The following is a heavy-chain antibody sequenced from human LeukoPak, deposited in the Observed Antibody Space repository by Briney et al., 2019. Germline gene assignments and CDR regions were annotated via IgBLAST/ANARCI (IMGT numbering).Heavy chain of an antibody. J-gene: IGHJ4*02. V-gene: IGHV4-59*01. CDR1: GDSIDSYY. CDR2: VFYSGPT. D-gene: IGHD1-26*01. CDR3: AGRSARYFDS. Sequence: LETLSLTCTVSGDSIDSYYWSWIRQPPAEGLQWIGYVFYSGPTNYDASLKSRVAISVDRSKNQFSLKLTSLSAADTAVYYCAGRSARYFDSWGQGTPVTVSS.